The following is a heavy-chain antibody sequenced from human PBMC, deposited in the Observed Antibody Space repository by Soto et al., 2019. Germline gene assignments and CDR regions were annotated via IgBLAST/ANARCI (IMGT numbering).Heavy chain of an antibody. Sequence: PSETLSLTCAVYGGSFSGYYWSWIRQPPGKGLEWIGEINHSGSTNYNPSLKSRVTISVDTSKNQFSLKLSSVTAADTAVYYCARGGGLNRLEGRRRFDPWGQGTLVTVSS. CDR1: GGSFSGYY. J-gene: IGHJ5*02. V-gene: IGHV4-34*01. CDR3: ARGGGLNRLEGRRRFDP. D-gene: IGHD6-19*01. CDR2: INHSGST.